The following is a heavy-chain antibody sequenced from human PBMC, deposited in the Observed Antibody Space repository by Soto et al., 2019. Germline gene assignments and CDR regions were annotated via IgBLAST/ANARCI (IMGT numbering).Heavy chain of an antibody. CDR2: IGPETGAT. V-gene: IGHV1-2*02. Sequence: ASVKVSCKASGYTFTGHYIHWVRQAPEQGPEWMGEIGPETGATRYAQKFQGKVTMTRDMSITTVYMELNNLSPDDTAVYYCGRGRSGQIVVFYWGQGTPVTVS. CDR3: GRGRSGQIVVFY. J-gene: IGHJ4*02. CDR1: GYTFTGHY. D-gene: IGHD1-26*01.